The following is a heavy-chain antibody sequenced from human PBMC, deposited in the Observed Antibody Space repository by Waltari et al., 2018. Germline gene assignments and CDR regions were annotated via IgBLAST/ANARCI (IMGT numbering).Heavy chain of an antibody. J-gene: IGHJ4*02. CDR1: GFTFRDYW. V-gene: IGHV3-7*01. CDR3: ARGLIASPGIDY. CDR2: VKLDGTEK. Sequence: EVQLVESGGGLVQPGGSLRLSCAASGFTFRDYWMSWVRQSPGRGLDGVANVKLDGTEKFYVDAVKVRFTISRDNANNSLCLQMNSLRAEDTAVYYCARGLIASPGIDYWGQGTLVTVSS. D-gene: IGHD6-13*01.